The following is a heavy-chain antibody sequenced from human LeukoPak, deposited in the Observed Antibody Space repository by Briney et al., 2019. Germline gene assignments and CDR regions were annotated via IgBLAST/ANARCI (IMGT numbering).Heavy chain of an antibody. CDR2: IHHSGST. CDR3: ARGTSDRRSSSCLDY. V-gene: IGHV4-38-2*01. J-gene: IGHJ4*02. Sequence: SETLSLTCAVSGYSISSGYYWGWIRQPPGKGLEWIGEIHHSGSTKYNPSLKSRVTISVDTSKNQFSLKLSSVTAADTAVYYCARGTSDRRSSSCLDYWGQGSLVTVSS. D-gene: IGHD2-2*01. CDR1: GYSISSGYY.